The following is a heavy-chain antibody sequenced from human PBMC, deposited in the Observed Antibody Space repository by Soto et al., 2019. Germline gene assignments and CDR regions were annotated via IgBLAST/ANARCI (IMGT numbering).Heavy chain of an antibody. CDR1: GYSFTTSG. Sequence: QAQLVQSGAEVQEPGASVKVSCKASGYSFTTSGITWVRQAPGQGLEWMGWISTYNGNTNYAQKLQDRVTRTTDTATSTAYMDLRRLRSDDTAVYYCARRLDGDYDYWGEVTLVTVSS. J-gene: IGHJ4*02. D-gene: IGHD4-17*01. CDR3: ARRLDGDYDY. CDR2: ISTYNGNT. V-gene: IGHV1-18*01.